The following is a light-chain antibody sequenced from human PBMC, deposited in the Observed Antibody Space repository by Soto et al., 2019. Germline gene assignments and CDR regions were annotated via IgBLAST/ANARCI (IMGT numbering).Light chain of an antibody. V-gene: IGKV3-20*01. Sequence: EIVLTQSPGTLSLSLGERATLSCRASQSVSSSYLAWYQQKPGQAPRLLIYGASSRATGIPVRFSGSGSGTEFTLTISSLQSEDFAVYYCQQYYTWPLTFGQGTRLEIK. J-gene: IGKJ5*01. CDR2: GAS. CDR3: QQYYTWPLT. CDR1: QSVSSSY.